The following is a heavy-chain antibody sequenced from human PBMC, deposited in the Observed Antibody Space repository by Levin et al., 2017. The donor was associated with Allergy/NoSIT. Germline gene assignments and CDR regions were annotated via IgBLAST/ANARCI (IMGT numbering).Heavy chain of an antibody. CDR3: ARHPLGYYFDY. V-gene: IGHV4-39*01. CDR1: GVSISSSSSY. CDR2: IHYGGSS. J-gene: IGHJ4*02. Sequence: SQTLSLTCTVSGVSISSSSSYWGWIRQPPGKGLEWIGSIHYGGSSYYNPSLKSRVTTSVDTSKNQFSLKLSSVTAADTALYYCARHPLGYYFDYWGQGTLVTVSS.